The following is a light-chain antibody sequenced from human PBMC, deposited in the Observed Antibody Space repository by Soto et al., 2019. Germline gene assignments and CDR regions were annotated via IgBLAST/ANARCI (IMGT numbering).Light chain of an antibody. Sequence: QSVLTQPASLSGSPGQSITISCTGTSSDIGAYDYVSWFQQHPGKAPKLMISEVNNRPSGVSNRFSGSKSGNTAYLTISGPQVEDEAEYFCFPFTTTSTHVFGTGTKVTVL. CDR2: EVN. CDR1: SSDIGAYDY. J-gene: IGLJ1*01. CDR3: FPFTTTSTHV. V-gene: IGLV2-14*01.